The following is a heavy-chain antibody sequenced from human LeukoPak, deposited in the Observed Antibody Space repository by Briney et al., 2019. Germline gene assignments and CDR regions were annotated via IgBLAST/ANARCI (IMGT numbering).Heavy chain of an antibody. CDR1: GGFIRSSSYY. Sequence: SETLSLTCTVSGGFIRSSSYYWGWIRQPPGKGLEWIGSIYHSGSTYYNPSLKSRVTISVDTSKNQFSLKLSSVTAADTAVYYCASGYSYGKPDAFDIWGQGTMVTVSS. CDR3: ASGYSYGKPDAFDI. D-gene: IGHD5-18*01. CDR2: IYHSGST. J-gene: IGHJ3*02. V-gene: IGHV4-39*07.